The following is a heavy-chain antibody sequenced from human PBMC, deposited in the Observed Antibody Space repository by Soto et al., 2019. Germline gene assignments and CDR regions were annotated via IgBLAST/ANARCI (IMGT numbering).Heavy chain of an antibody. CDR2: ISSSSSYT. D-gene: IGHD3-22*01. CDR3: ARRGYYDSSGYYHDAFDL. V-gene: IGHV3-11*05. Sequence: QVQLVESGGGLVKPGGSLRLSCAASGFTFSDYYMSWIRQAPGKGLEWVSYISSSSSYTNYADSVKGRFTISRDNAKHSLYLQRNSLRAEDTAVYYCARRGYYDSSGYYHDAFDLWGQGTMVTVSS. CDR1: GFTFSDYY. J-gene: IGHJ3*01.